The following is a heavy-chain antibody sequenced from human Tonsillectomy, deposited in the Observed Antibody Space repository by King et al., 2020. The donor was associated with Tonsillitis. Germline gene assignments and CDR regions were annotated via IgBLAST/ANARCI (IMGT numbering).Heavy chain of an antibody. V-gene: IGHV1-18*01. Sequence: QLVQSGTEVRKPGASVKVSCQASGYTFTSFGISWVRQAPGQGLEWMGWINAYNGDTNYAQRVQGRVTMTTDTSTSTAYMELRSLRSDDTAVYYCARDLGYSSSWYRDYWGQGTLVTVSS. CDR1: GYTFTSFG. CDR2: INAYNGDT. CDR3: ARDLGYSSSWYRDY. D-gene: IGHD6-13*01. J-gene: IGHJ4*02.